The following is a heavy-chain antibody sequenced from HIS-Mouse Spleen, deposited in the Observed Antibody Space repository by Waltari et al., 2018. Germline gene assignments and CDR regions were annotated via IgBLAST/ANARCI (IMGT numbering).Heavy chain of an antibody. Sequence: QLQLQESGPGLVKPSETLSLTCTVHGGPIRSSSYYWAWIRQPPGKALEWIGYIYYSGSTYYNPSLKSRVTISVDTSKNQFSLKLSSVTAADTAVYYCARETRGYSGYDVYWGQGTLVTVSS. J-gene: IGHJ4*02. CDR1: GGPIRSSSYY. CDR2: IYYSGST. D-gene: IGHD5-12*01. V-gene: IGHV4-31*03. CDR3: ARETRGYSGYDVY.